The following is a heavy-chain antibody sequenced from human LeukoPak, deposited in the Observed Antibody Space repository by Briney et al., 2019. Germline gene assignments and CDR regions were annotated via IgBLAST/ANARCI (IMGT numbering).Heavy chain of an antibody. CDR2: IDPNTGRT. V-gene: IGHV1-2*02. CDR1: GYAFTDYY. Sequence: GASVKVSCKPSGYAFTDYYLHWVRQAPGQGLEWMGWIDPNTGRTVYAQNFQGRLTLTRDTSISTAYVELSRLRSDDTAVYYCARTPGGPTNTYYSFDYWGQGTLVTVSS. J-gene: IGHJ4*02. CDR3: ARTPGGPTNTYYSFDY. D-gene: IGHD5-12*01.